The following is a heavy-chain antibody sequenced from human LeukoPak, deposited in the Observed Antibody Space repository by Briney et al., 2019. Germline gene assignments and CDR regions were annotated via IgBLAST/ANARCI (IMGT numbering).Heavy chain of an antibody. CDR3: APMEMATTTPFHY. Sequence: SVKVSCKASGGTFSSYAISWVRKAPGQGLEWMGRIIPILGIANYAQKFQGRVTITADKSTSTAYMELSSLRSEDTAVYYCAPMEMATTTPFHYWGQGTLVTVSS. D-gene: IGHD1-1*01. J-gene: IGHJ4*02. CDR2: IIPILGIA. V-gene: IGHV1-69*04. CDR1: GGTFSSYA.